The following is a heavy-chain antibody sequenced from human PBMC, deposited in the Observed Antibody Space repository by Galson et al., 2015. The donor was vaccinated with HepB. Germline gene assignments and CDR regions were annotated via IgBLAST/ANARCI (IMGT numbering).Heavy chain of an antibody. D-gene: IGHD6-19*01. V-gene: IGHV1-18*01. CDR3: ARDMHSSGWYGYYYYYGMDV. J-gene: IGHJ6*02. CDR2: ISAYNGNT. Sequence: SVKVSCKASGYTFTSYGISWVRQAPGQGLEWMGWISAYNGNTNYAQKLQGRVTMTTDTSTSTAYMELRSLRSDDTAVYYCARDMHSSGWYGYYYYYGMDVWGQGTTVTVSS. CDR1: GYTFTSYG.